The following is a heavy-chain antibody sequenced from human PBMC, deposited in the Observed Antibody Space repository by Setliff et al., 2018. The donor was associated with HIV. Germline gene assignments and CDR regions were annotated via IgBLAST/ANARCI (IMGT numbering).Heavy chain of an antibody. J-gene: IGHJ3*01. CDR3: ARDRIEVVVDGPHDVFDV. CDR2: IHTSGST. CDR1: GDSIGYYY. Sequence: SETLSLTCTVSGDSIGYYYWSWIRQPAGRGPEWMGRIHTSGSTNYNPSLTSRVTLSVDTSKNQFFLKLTSLSAADTAVYYCARDRIEVVVDGPHDVFDVWGRGTMVT. D-gene: IGHD2-15*01. V-gene: IGHV4-4*07.